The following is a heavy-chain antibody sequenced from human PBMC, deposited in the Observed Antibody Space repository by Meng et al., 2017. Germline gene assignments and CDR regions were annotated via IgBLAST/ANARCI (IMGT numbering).Heavy chain of an antibody. Sequence: GESLKISCAASGFTFSSYWMHWVRQAPGKGLAWVSRINSDGSSTSYADSVKGRFTISRDNAKNTLYLQMNSLRAEDTAVYYCARPVGGFDYWGQGTLVTVSS. D-gene: IGHD3-10*01. V-gene: IGHV3-74*01. CDR3: ARPVGGFDY. CDR2: INSDGSST. J-gene: IGHJ4*02. CDR1: GFTFSSYW.